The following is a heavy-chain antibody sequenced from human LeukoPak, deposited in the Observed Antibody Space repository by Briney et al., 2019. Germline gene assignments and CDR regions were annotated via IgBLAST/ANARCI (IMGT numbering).Heavy chain of an antibody. CDR2: IKQDGSEK. J-gene: IGHJ5*02. CDR1: GFTFSSYW. D-gene: IGHD3-3*01. V-gene: IGHV3-7*01. CDR3: AREGSDFWSGYLNWFDP. Sequence: GGSLRLSFAASGFTFSSYWMSWVRQAPGKGLEWVANIKQDGSEKYYVDSVKGRFTISRDNAKNSLYLQMNSLRAEDTAVYYCAREGSDFWSGYLNWFDPWGQGTLVTVSS.